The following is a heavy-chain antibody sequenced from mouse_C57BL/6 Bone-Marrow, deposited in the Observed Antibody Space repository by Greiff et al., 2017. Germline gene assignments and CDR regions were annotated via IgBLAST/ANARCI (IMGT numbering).Heavy chain of an antibody. Sequence: QVQLQQPGAELVKPGASVKLSYWMHWVKQRPGQGLEWIGMIHPNSGSTNYNEKFKSKDTLTVDKSSSTAYMQLSSLTSEDSAVYYCARWGLRRWYFDVWGTGTTVTVSS. D-gene: IGHD2-4*01. CDR1: W. CDR3: ARWGLRRWYFDV. J-gene: IGHJ1*03. CDR2: IHPNSGST. V-gene: IGHV1-64*01.